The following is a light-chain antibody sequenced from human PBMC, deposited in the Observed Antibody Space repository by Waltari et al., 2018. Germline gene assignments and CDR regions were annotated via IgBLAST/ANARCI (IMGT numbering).Light chain of an antibody. V-gene: IGLV1-44*01. Sequence: QSVLTQPPSVSGTPGQRVTISCSGSTSNIGGNSVNWYQQLPGTPPKPLIYNENQGPSWIPDRFAASKSGTAASLAITGSQSEDEADYYCAVWDDSLGGVFGGGTKLTVL. CDR2: NEN. CDR1: TSNIGGNS. CDR3: AVWDDSLGGV. J-gene: IGLJ3*02.